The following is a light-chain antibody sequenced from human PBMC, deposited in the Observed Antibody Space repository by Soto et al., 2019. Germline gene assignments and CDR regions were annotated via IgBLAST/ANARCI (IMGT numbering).Light chain of an antibody. CDR2: DVT. CDR3: SSYTSGSTRVV. Sequence: QSALTQPASVSGSPGQSITISCTGTSSDVGGYNYVSWYQQHPGKAPKVMIYDVTKRPSGISTRFSGSKSGNTAALTISGLQVEDGADYYCSSYTSGSTRVVFGGGTKLTVL. J-gene: IGLJ2*01. CDR1: SSDVGGYNY. V-gene: IGLV2-14*03.